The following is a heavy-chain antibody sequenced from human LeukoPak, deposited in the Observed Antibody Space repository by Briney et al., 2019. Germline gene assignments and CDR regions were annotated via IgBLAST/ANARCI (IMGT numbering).Heavy chain of an antibody. V-gene: IGHV3-23*01. CDR3: AKVRLVGATSDYYFDY. D-gene: IGHD1-26*01. CDR1: GFTFSSDA. J-gene: IGHJ4*02. Sequence: GGSLRLSCAASGFTFSSDAMSWVRQAPGKGLGWVSAISGSGGSTYYADSVKGRFTISRDNSKNTLYLQMNSLRAEDTAVYYCAKVRLVGATSDYYFDYWGQGTLVTVSS. CDR2: ISGSGGST.